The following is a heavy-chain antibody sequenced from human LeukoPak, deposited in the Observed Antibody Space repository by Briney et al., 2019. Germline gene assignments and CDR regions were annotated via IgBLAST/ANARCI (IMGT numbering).Heavy chain of an antibody. CDR2: ISITGSTT. CDR1: GFTFSTYE. V-gene: IGHV3-48*03. Sequence: GGSLRLSCAASGFTFSTYEMDWVRQAPGKGLEWISYISITGSTTYYADSVRGRITISRDNAKSSLYLQMNSLRVEDTAVYYCAKAPVTSCRGAFCYPFDYWGQGTLVTVSS. J-gene: IGHJ4*02. CDR3: AKAPVTSCRGAFCYPFDY. D-gene: IGHD2-15*01.